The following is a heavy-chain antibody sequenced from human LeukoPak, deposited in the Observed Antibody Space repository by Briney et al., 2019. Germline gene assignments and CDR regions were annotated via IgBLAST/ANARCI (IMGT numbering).Heavy chain of an antibody. J-gene: IGHJ4*02. V-gene: IGHV3-11*05. CDR2: ISDSSTYT. CDR1: AFTFSDYY. CDR3: ARDLGSGWTFDY. Sequence: PGGSLRLSCAASAFTFSDYYMAWIRQAPGKGLEWVSYISDSSTYTNYADSVKGRFTISRDNTKNSLYLQMNSLRAEDTAVYYCARDLGSGWTFDYWGQGALVTVSS. D-gene: IGHD6-19*01.